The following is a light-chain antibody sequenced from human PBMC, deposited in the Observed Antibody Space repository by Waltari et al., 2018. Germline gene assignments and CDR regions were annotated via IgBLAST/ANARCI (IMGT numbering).Light chain of an antibody. CDR3: QQYKNWPPLT. Sequence: EIVMTQSPATLSVSPGERATISCRASQIVSTNLAWYQHKPGQAPRLLIDDASTRATGIRPRFSGSGSGTEFTLTSSSLQPEDFAVYYCQQYKNWPPLTFGGGTKVEIK. CDR2: DAS. CDR1: QIVSTN. V-gene: IGKV3-15*01. J-gene: IGKJ4*01.